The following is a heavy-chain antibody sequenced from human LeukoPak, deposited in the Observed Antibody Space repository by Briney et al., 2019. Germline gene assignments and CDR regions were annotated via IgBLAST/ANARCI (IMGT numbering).Heavy chain of an antibody. CDR1: GFTFSNYA. J-gene: IGHJ6*03. V-gene: IGHV3-7*01. Sequence: GGSLRLSCAASGFTFSNYAMSWVRQAPGKGLEWVANIKQDGSEKYYVDSVKGRFTISRDNAKNSLYLQMNSLRAEDTAVYYCARRASSYDFWSGYYSPTGYYYYMDVWGRGTTVTVSS. D-gene: IGHD3-3*01. CDR3: ARRASSYDFWSGYYSPTGYYYYMDV. CDR2: IKQDGSEK.